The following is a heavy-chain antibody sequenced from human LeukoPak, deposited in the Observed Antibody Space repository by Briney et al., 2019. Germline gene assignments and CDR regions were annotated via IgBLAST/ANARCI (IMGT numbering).Heavy chain of an antibody. Sequence: GGSLRLSCAASGFTFSSYGMHWVRQAPGKGLEWVAFIRCDGSNKYYADSVKGRFTISRDNSKNTLYLQMNSLRAEDTAVYYCAKDLRAARPLIPDAFDIWGQGTMVTVSS. CDR1: GFTFSSYG. CDR2: IRCDGSNK. CDR3: AKDLRAARPLIPDAFDI. V-gene: IGHV3-30*02. J-gene: IGHJ3*02. D-gene: IGHD6-6*01.